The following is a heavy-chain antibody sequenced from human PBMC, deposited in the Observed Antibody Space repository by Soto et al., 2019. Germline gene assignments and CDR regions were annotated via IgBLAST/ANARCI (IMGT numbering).Heavy chain of an antibody. V-gene: IGHV1-46*01. CDR2: INPHNGRT. CDR1: GYTFTNYY. CDR3: AREGQAPYYYYGMDV. Sequence: ASVKVSCKASGYTFTNYYMHWVRQAPGQGLEWMGRINPHNGRTTYPEKFQGRVTMTTDTSTSTAHMELRSLRSDDTAVYYCAREGQAPYYYYGMDVWGQGTAVTVSS. J-gene: IGHJ6*02.